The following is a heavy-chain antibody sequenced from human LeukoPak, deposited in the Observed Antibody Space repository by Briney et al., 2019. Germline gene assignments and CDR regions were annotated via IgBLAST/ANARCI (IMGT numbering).Heavy chain of an antibody. D-gene: IGHD1-1*01. J-gene: IGHJ6*02. Sequence: PGGSLRLSCAASGFTFSSYSMNWVRQAPGKGLEWVSYISSSSSTIYYADSVKGRFTISRDNAKNSLYLQMNSLRAEDTAVYYCARGNWNPPEYYYGMDVWGQGTTVTVSS. CDR2: ISSSSSTI. CDR1: GFTFSSYS. CDR3: ARGNWNPPEYYYGMDV. V-gene: IGHV3-48*01.